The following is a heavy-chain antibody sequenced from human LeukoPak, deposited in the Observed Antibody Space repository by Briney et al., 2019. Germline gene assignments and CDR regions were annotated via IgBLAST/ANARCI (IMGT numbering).Heavy chain of an antibody. CDR1: GFTFSSYS. D-gene: IGHD5-12*01. Sequence: GGSLRLSCAASGFTFSSYSMNWVRQAPGKGLEWVSYISSSSSTIYYADSVKGRFTISRDNAKNSLYLQMNSLRDEDTAVYYCARVGLVATITGGYYFDYWGQGTLVTVSS. CDR3: ARVGLVATITGGYYFDY. CDR2: ISSSSSTI. V-gene: IGHV3-48*02. J-gene: IGHJ4*02.